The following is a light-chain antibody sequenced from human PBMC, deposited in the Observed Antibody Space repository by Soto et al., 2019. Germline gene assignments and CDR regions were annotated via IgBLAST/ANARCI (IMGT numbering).Light chain of an antibody. CDR1: QDISDF. J-gene: IGKJ5*01. Sequence: IQLTQSPSFLSASVRDRVTISCRASQDISDFLAWYQQKPGKPPKLLIYAASTLQTGVPSRFSGSGSGTEFTLTINSLQPEDFATYYCQQLNSFPPAFGQGTRLEI. CDR2: AAS. CDR3: QQLNSFPPA. V-gene: IGKV1-9*01.